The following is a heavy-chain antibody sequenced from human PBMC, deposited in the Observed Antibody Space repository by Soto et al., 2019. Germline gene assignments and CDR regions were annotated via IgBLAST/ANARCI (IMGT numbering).Heavy chain of an antibody. V-gene: IGHV4-34*01. D-gene: IGHD3-3*01. CDR1: GGSFSGYY. CDR2: INHSGST. J-gene: IGHJ6*03. CDR3: ATGPDFLRFLEWFDPEAHYYYYMAV. Sequence: PSETLSLTCAVYGGSFSGYYWSWIRQPPGKGLEWIGEINHSGSTNYNPSLKSRVTISVDTSKNQFSLKLSSVTAADTAVYYCATGPDFLRFLEWFDPEAHYYYYMAVWGKGTTVTVSS.